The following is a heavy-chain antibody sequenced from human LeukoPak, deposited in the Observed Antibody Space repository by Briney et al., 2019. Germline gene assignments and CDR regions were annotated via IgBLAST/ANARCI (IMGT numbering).Heavy chain of an antibody. V-gene: IGHV3-30*18. CDR1: GFTFSSYG. CDR2: ISYDGSNK. D-gene: IGHD6-13*01. Sequence: GGSLRLSCAASGFTFSSYGMHWVRQAPGKGLEWVAVISYDGSNKYYADSVKGRFTISRDNSKKTLYLQMNSLRAEDTAVYYCAKGRSAAGPGYFQHWGQGTLVTVSS. CDR3: AKGRSAAGPGYFQH. J-gene: IGHJ1*01.